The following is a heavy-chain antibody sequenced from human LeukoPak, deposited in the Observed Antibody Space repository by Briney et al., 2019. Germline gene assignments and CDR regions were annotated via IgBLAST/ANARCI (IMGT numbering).Heavy chain of an antibody. J-gene: IGHJ6*03. CDR1: GGSISSYY. D-gene: IGHD2-2*02. Sequence: SETLSLTRTVSGGSISSYYWSWIRQPAGKGLEWIGRIYTSGSTNYNPSLKSRVTMSVDTSKNQFSLKLSSVTAADTAVYYCAREMRHCSSTSCYTGYYYMDVWGKGTTVTVSS. CDR3: AREMRHCSSTSCYTGYYYMDV. V-gene: IGHV4-4*07. CDR2: IYTSGST.